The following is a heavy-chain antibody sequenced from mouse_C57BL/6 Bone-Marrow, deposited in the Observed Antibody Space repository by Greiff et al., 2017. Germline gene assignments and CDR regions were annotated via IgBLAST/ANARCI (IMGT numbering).Heavy chain of an antibody. CDR1: GFTFSSYA. CDR3: ARGDYGSSYYFDY. J-gene: IGHJ2*01. Sequence: EVMLVESGGGLVKPGGSLKLSCAASGFTFSSYAMSWVRQTPEKRLEWVATISDGGSYTYYPDNVKGRFTISRDNAKNNLYLQMSHLKSEDTAMYYCARGDYGSSYYFDYWGQGTTLTVSS. D-gene: IGHD1-1*01. CDR2: ISDGGSYT. V-gene: IGHV5-4*03.